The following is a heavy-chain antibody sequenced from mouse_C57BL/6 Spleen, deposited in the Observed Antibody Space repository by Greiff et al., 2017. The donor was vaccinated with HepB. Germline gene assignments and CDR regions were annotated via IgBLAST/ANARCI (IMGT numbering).Heavy chain of an antibody. J-gene: IGHJ3*01. D-gene: IGHD2-3*01. V-gene: IGHV1-80*01. CDR1: GYAFSSYW. CDR3: ARNDGYYPAWFAY. Sequence: VQRVESGAELVKPGASVKISCKASGYAFSSYWMNWVKQRPGKGLEWIGQIYPGDGDTNYNGKFKGKATLTADKSSSTAYMQLSSLTSEDSAVYFCARNDGYYPAWFAYWGQGTLVTVSA. CDR2: IYPGDGDT.